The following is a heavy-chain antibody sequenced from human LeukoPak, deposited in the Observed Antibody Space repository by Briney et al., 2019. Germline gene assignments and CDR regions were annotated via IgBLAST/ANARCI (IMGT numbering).Heavy chain of an antibody. Sequence: SVKVSRKTSGGTFLSHTFSWVRQAPGQGLEWMGKITPVINTANYAQTFQGRVSIYADRYTTTVYMDLSGLRPDDTAVYYCARVNLRGSNYNWFDPWGQGTLVTVAS. J-gene: IGHJ5*02. CDR1: GGTFLSHT. CDR2: ITPVINTA. CDR3: ARVNLRGSNYNWFDP. D-gene: IGHD1-26*01. V-gene: IGHV1-69*08.